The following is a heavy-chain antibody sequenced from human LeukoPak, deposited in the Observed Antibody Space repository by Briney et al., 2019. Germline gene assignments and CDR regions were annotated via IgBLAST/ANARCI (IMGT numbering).Heavy chain of an antibody. CDR1: GFTFSNYW. D-gene: IGHD2-15*01. Sequence: GGSLRLSCAASGFTFSNYWMHWVRQAPGKGVVCVSRIKSDGTSINYADSVKGRFTISRDNAKNRLFLQMNSLRAEDTAVYFCARGHCSGGRCNSVGYYGMDVWGQGTTVTVSS. CDR3: ARGHCSGGRCNSVGYYGMDV. CDR2: IKSDGTSI. V-gene: IGHV3-74*01. J-gene: IGHJ6*02.